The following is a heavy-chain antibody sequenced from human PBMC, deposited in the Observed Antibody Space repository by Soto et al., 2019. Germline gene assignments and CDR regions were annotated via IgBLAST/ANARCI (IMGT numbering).Heavy chain of an antibody. Sequence: SETLSLTCTVSGGSISSYYWSWIRQPPGKGLEWIGYIYYSGSTNYNPSLKSRVTISVDTSKNQFSLKLSSVTAADTAVYYCARDRSYSSSWYGGYNWFDPWGQGTLVTVS. V-gene: IGHV4-59*01. D-gene: IGHD6-13*01. CDR2: IYYSGST. CDR3: ARDRSYSSSWYGGYNWFDP. CDR1: GGSISSYY. J-gene: IGHJ5*02.